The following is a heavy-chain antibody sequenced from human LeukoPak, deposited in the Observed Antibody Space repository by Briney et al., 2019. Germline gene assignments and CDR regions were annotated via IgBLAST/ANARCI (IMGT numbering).Heavy chain of an antibody. V-gene: IGHV1-2*06. Sequence: ASVKVSCKASGYTFTGYYMHWVRQAPGQGLEWMGRINPNSGGTNYAQKFQGRVTMTRDTSISTAYMELSRLRSDDTAVYYCPRQQLGFYYYMDVWGKGTTVTVSS. J-gene: IGHJ6*03. D-gene: IGHD6-13*01. CDR3: PRQQLGFYYYMDV. CDR2: INPNSGGT. CDR1: GYTFTGYY.